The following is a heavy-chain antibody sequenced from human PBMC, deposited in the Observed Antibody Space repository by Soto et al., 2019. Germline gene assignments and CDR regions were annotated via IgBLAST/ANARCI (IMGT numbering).Heavy chain of an antibody. CDR1: GFPFDDYA. V-gene: IGHV3-43D*04. Sequence: EVQLVESGGVVVQPGGSLRLSCAASGFPFDDYAMNWVRQTPGKALEWVSLLDWDGGSTYYADSVTGRFTISRDNSKNSLYLQMNSLRPEDTAFYYWAKGGGYTYDFLSSWGQGTLVTVSS. CDR2: LDWDGGST. J-gene: IGHJ5*02. D-gene: IGHD5-18*01. CDR3: AKGGGYTYDFLSS.